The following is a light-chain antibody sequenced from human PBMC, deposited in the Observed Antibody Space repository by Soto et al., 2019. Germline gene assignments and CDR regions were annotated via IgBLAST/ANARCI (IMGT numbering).Light chain of an antibody. J-gene: IGKJ4*01. V-gene: IGKV1-39*01. CDR3: QQTSSTPQT. CDR2: AAS. CDR1: QSISIY. Sequence: DIQMTQSPSSLSASVGDRVTITCRASQSISIYLHWYQQKPGKAPTLLIYAASSLPSGVPSRFSGSGSGTDFTLTISSLQPDDFATYYCQQTSSTPQTFGGGTKVEIK.